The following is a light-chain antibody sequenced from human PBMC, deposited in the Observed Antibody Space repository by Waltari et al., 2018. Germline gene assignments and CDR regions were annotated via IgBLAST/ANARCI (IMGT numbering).Light chain of an antibody. J-gene: IGKJ1*01. Sequence: DAQMTQSPSSLSASVGGGVTITCRASQGIDNSLAWYQQKPGKAPKLLLFDASTLESGVPSRFSGSGSEAHYTLTITSLQPDDFGTYYCQQYYNTPRTFGQGTKVEIK. CDR3: QQYYNTPRT. V-gene: IGKV1-NL1*01. CDR2: DAS. CDR1: QGIDNS.